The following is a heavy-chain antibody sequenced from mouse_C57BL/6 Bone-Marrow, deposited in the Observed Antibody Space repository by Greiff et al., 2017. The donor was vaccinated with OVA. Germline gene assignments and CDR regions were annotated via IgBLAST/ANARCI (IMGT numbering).Heavy chain of an antibody. J-gene: IGHJ4*01. V-gene: IGHV2-9-1*01. Sequence: VHLVESGPGLVAPSQSLSITCTVSGFSLTSYAISWVRQPPGKGLEWLGVIWTGGGTNYNSALKSRLSISKDNSKSQVFLKMNSLQTDDTARYYCASYYYGSSYPYYYAMDYWGQGTSVTVSS. CDR1: GFSLTSYA. D-gene: IGHD1-1*01. CDR3: ASYYYGSSYPYYYAMDY. CDR2: IWTGGGT.